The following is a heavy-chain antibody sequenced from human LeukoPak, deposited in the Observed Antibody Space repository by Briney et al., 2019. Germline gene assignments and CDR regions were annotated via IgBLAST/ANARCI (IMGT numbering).Heavy chain of an antibody. D-gene: IGHD3-22*01. J-gene: IGHJ3*02. CDR3: ARGPYYYDSSGYYYGAFDI. CDR1: GFTFSSCG. V-gene: IGHV3-30*03. CDR2: ISYDGSNK. Sequence: GGSLRLSCAASGFTFSSCGMHWVRQAPGKGLEWVAVISYDGSNKYYADSVKGRFTISRDNSKNTLYLQMNSLRAEDTAVYYCARGPYYYDSSGYYYGAFDIWGQGTMVTVSS.